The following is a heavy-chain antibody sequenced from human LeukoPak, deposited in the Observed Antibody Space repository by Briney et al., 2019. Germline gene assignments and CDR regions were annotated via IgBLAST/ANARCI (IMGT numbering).Heavy chain of an antibody. Sequence: GGSPRLSCAASGFTFSTYVMNWFRQAPGKGLEWVSTISVGAEYIFYADSVKGRFTISRDDSNNALYLQMHSLRAEDTALYYCTKDLMTGFSSGWYFAYWGQGTLVTVSS. CDR1: GFTFSTYV. J-gene: IGHJ4*02. D-gene: IGHD6-19*01. CDR3: TKDLMTGFSSGWYFAY. CDR2: ISVGAEYI. V-gene: IGHV3-23*01.